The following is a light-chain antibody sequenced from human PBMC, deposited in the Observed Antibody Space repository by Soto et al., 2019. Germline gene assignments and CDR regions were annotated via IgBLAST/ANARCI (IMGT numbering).Light chain of an antibody. V-gene: IGLV1-40*01. CDR1: SSNIGSPYD. CDR2: GNT. CDR3: QSYDSSLQWV. Sequence: QAVVTQPPSVSGAPGQTVTISCTGSSSNIGSPYDVHWYQQLPGTAPKLLIYGNTNRPSGVPDRFSGSKSGTSASLAITGLQAEDEADYYCQSYDSSLQWVFGGGTKVTVL. J-gene: IGLJ3*02.